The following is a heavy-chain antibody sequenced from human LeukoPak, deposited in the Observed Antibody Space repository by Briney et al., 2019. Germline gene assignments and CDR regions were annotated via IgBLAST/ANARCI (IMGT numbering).Heavy chain of an antibody. Sequence: GASVKVSCKSSGYTFTNYYIHWVRQAPGQGLEWMGIINPSGGSTNYAQKFQGRVTMTRDTSTSTVFIEVTSLRSEDTAVYYCARGRGYGGNSGFAFWGQGTLVTASS. CDR3: ARGRGYGGNSGFAF. CDR1: GYTFTNYY. CDR2: INPSGGST. D-gene: IGHD4-23*01. J-gene: IGHJ4*02. V-gene: IGHV1-46*01.